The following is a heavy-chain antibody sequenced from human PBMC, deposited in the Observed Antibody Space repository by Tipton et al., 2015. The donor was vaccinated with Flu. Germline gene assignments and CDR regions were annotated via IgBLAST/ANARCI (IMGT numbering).Heavy chain of an antibody. CDR3: ARDLSRGSSGAFDI. J-gene: IGHJ3*02. D-gene: IGHD1-26*01. Sequence: AVSGFTFSSYSMNWVRQAPGKGLEWVSSISSSSSYIYYADSVKGRFTISRDNAKNSLYLQMNSLRAEDTAVYYCARDLSRGSSGAFDIWGQGTMVTVSS. V-gene: IGHV3-21*01. CDR1: GFTFSSYS. CDR2: ISSSSSYI.